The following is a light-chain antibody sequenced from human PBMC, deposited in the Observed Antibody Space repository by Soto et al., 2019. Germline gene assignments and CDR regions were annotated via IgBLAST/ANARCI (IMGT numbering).Light chain of an antibody. CDR2: ADR. V-gene: IGLV3-21*02. CDR3: QVWHTSGDHSWV. Sequence: SYELTQSPSVSVAPGQTATITCGGDNIGSENVNWYQQKPGQAPVLVVYADRDRPPGIPDRFSGSNSGNTATLTISRVEAGDEADYYCQVWHTSGDHSWVFGGGTKVTVL. J-gene: IGLJ3*02. CDR1: NIGSEN.